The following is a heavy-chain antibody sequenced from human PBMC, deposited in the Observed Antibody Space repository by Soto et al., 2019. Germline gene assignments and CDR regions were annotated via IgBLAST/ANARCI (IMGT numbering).Heavy chain of an antibody. V-gene: IGHV2-5*01. Sequence: QMTLMESGPTLVRPTQTLTLTCSFYGFSFSTSGLGVGWVRQPPGKALEWLALIYWSGDEHYRPSPKSKLTITKDTSQTQLVLIMTNMVPMETATHSCARGLATLPIFASAVWGQGTMVTVSS. CDR2: IYWSGDE. CDR1: GFSFSTSGLG. CDR3: ARGLATLPIFASAV. D-gene: IGHD6-6*01. J-gene: IGHJ3*01.